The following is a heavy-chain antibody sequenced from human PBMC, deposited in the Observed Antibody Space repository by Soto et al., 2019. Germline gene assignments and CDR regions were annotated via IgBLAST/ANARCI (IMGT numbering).Heavy chain of an antibody. CDR1: GGSMRSDNW. D-gene: IGHD3-10*01. CDR3: GNF. J-gene: IGHJ4*02. Sequence: PSETLSLTCAVSGGSMRSDNWWSWVRQPPGKGLEWIGEIYYSGGTNYNPSFKSRITISIDKSMNSLRAEDAAVYYCATSAGAPGNFWAQGTLVTVSS. V-gene: IGHV4-4*02. CDR2: IYYSGGT.